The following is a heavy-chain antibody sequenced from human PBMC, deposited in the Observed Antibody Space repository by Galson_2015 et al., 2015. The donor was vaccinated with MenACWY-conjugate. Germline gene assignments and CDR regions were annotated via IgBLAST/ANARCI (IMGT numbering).Heavy chain of an antibody. CDR3: ARGGGGRFDY. V-gene: IGHV3-66*02. D-gene: IGHD3-16*01. Sequence: SLRLFCAVSGFTVSSDYMSWVRQAPGKGLEWVSVIYSGGSTYYADSVKGRFTISRDSSKNTLYLQMNSLRPEDTAVFYCARGGGGRFDYWGQGALVTVSS. CDR1: GFTVSSDY. CDR2: IYSGGST. J-gene: IGHJ4*02.